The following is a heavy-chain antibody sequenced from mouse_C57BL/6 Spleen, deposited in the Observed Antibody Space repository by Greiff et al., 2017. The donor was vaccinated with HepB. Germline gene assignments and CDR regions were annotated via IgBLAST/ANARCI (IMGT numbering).Heavy chain of an antibody. CDR2: ISSGGDYI. CDR3: TTYDYDGDAMDY. Sequence: EVMLVESGEGLVKPGGSLKLSCAASGFTFSSYAMSWVRQTPEKRLEWVAYISSGGDYIYYADTVKGRFNISRDNARNTLYLQMSSLKSEDTAMYYCTTYDYDGDAMDYWGQGTSVTVSS. V-gene: IGHV5-9-1*02. D-gene: IGHD2-4*01. J-gene: IGHJ4*01. CDR1: GFTFSSYA.